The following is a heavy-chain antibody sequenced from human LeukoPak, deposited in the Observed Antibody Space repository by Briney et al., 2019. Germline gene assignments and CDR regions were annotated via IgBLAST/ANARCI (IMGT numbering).Heavy chain of an antibody. CDR2: IYYSGST. V-gene: IGHV4-39*07. J-gene: IGHJ6*02. D-gene: IGHD3-22*01. CDR3: ARGITMKNYYYGMDV. CDR1: GGSISSSSYY. Sequence: SETLSLTCTVSGGSISSSSYYWGWIRQPPGKGLEWIGSIYYSGSTYYNPSLKSRVTISVDTSKNQFSLKLSSVTAADTAVYYCARGITMKNYYYGMDVWGQGTTVTVSS.